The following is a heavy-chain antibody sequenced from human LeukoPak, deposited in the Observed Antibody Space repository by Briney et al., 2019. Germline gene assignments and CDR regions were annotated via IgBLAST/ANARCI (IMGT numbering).Heavy chain of an antibody. CDR3: ARDYLRGSGSYRRPLDY. CDR1: GGTFSSYA. J-gene: IGHJ4*02. Sequence: SVKVSCKASGGTFSSYAISWVRQAPGQGLEWMGRIIPILGIANYAQKFQGRVTITADKSTSTAYMELSSLRSEDTAVYYCARDYLRGSGSYRRPLDYWGQGTLVTVSS. V-gene: IGHV1-69*04. D-gene: IGHD3-10*01. CDR2: IIPILGIA.